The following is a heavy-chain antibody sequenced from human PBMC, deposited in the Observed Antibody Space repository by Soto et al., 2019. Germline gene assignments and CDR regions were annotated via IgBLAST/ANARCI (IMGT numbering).Heavy chain of an antibody. V-gene: IGHV3-15*01. Sequence: SLRLSCAASGFTFSNAWMSWVRQAPGKGLEWVGRIKSKTDGGTTDYAAPVKGRFTISRDDSKNTLYLQMNSLKTEDTAVYYCTTGVDAFDAFDIWGQGTMVTVSS. D-gene: IGHD3-9*01. J-gene: IGHJ3*02. CDR1: GFTFSNAW. CDR2: IKSKTDGGTT. CDR3: TTGVDAFDAFDI.